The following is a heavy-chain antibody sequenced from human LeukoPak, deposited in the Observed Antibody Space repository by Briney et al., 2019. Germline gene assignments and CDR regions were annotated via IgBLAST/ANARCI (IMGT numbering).Heavy chain of an antibody. D-gene: IGHD5-12*01. CDR3: ARVSSGYDVWFDY. CDR1: GGSISSGSYY. J-gene: IGHJ4*02. Sequence: SQTLSLTCTVSGGSISSGSYYWSWIRQPPGKGLEWIGRIYTSGSTNYNPSLKSRVTISVDTSKNQFSLKLSSVTAADTAVYYCARVSSGYDVWFDYWGQGTLVTVSS. CDR2: IYTSGST. V-gene: IGHV4-61*02.